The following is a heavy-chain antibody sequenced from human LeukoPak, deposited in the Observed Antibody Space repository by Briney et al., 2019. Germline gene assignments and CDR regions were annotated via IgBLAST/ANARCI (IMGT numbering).Heavy chain of an antibody. V-gene: IGHV3-7*01. CDR3: ARERDYYDSSGWRFFDY. D-gene: IGHD3-22*01. Sequence: PGGSLRLSCAASGFTFSSYWMSWVRQAPGKGLEWVANIKQDGSEKYYVDSVKGRFTISRDNSKNTLYLQMNSLRAEDTAVYYCARERDYYDSSGWRFFDYWGQGTLVTVSS. J-gene: IGHJ4*02. CDR2: IKQDGSEK. CDR1: GFTFSSYW.